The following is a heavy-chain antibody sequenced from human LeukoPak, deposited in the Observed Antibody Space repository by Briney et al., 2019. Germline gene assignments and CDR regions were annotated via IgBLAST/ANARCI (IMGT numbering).Heavy chain of an antibody. D-gene: IGHD4-11*01. CDR3: ARDFPARDYYFDL. CDR2: INTNTGNP. J-gene: IGHJ2*01. Sequence: WASVKVSCKASGYTFTGYYMHWVRQAPGQGLEWMGWINTNTGNPTYAQGFTGRFVFSLDTSVSTAYLQISSLQAEDTAVYYCARDFPARDYYFDLWGRGTLVTVSS. V-gene: IGHV7-4-1*02. CDR1: GYTFTGYY.